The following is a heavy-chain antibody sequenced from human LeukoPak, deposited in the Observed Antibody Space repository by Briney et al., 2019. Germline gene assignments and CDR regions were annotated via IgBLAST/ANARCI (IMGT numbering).Heavy chain of an antibody. CDR1: GFTFSSYA. J-gene: IGHJ6*02. D-gene: IGHD3-22*01. CDR3: AKARSTTMIVVVYYYYYYGMDV. V-gene: IGHV3-23*01. CDR2: ISGSGRST. Sequence: PGGSLRLSCAASGFTFSSYAMSWARQAPGKGLEWVSAISGSGRSTYYADPVKGRFTISRDNSKNTLYLQMNSLRAEDTAVYYCAKARSTTMIVVVYYYYYYGMDVWGQGTTVTVSS.